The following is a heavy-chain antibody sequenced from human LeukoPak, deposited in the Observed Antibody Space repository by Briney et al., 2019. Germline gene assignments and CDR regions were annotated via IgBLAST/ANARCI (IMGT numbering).Heavy chain of an antibody. CDR1: GDTFSSYA. V-gene: IGHV1-69*04. J-gene: IGHJ5*02. CDR2: IIPILGIA. CDR3: ARNRGIAAAYDP. Sequence: ASVKVSCKASGDTFSSYAISWVRQAPGQGLEWMGRIIPILGIANYAQKFQGRVTITADKSTSTAYMELSSLRSEDTAVYYCARNRGIAAAYDPWGQGTLVTVSS. D-gene: IGHD6-13*01.